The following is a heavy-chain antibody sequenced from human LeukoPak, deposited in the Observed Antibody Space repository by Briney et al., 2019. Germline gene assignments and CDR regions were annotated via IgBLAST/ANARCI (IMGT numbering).Heavy chain of an antibody. Sequence: GGSLRLSCAASGFTVSSNYMSWVRQAPGKGPEWVSVIYSDGSTYYADSVKGRFTISRDTSKNTLYLQMNSLRTEDTAVYYCGRGLAAGGNYPHYWGQGTLVSGSS. CDR3: GRGLAAGGNYPHY. CDR2: IYSDGST. J-gene: IGHJ4*02. V-gene: IGHV3-53*01. D-gene: IGHD6-13*01. CDR1: GFTVSSNY.